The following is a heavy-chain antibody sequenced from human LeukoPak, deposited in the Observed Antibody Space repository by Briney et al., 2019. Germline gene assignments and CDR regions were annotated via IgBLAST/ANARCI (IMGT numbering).Heavy chain of an antibody. CDR2: IRAYNGNK. J-gene: IGHJ4*02. Sequence: ASLKVSCKASGFTFTNHGISWVRQAPGQGLEWMGWIRAYNGNKNYAQKLKGRVTMTTDTSTSTAYMELRSLRSDDTAVYYCARDSRYYYDSSGYNYWGQGTLVTVSS. CDR1: GFTFTNHG. CDR3: ARDSRYYYDSSGYNY. V-gene: IGHV1-18*01. D-gene: IGHD3-22*01.